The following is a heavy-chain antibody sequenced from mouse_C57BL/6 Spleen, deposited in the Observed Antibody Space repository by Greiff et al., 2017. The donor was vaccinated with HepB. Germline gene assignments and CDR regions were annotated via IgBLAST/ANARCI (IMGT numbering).Heavy chain of an antibody. CDR3: ARTQVSRPWYFDV. Sequence: VQLQQSGAELARPGASVKMSCKASGYTFTSYTMHWVKQRPGQGLEWIGYINPSSGYTKYNQKFKDKDTLTADKSSSTAYMQLSSLTSEDSAVYYCARTQVSRPWYFDVWGTGTTVTVSS. D-gene: IGHD3-2*02. J-gene: IGHJ1*03. CDR2: INPSSGYT. CDR1: GYTFTSYT. V-gene: IGHV1-4*01.